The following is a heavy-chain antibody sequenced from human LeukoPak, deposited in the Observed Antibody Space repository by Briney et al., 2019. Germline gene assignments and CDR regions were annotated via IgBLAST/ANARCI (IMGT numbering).Heavy chain of an antibody. CDR3: AKVILLWFSGMDV. D-gene: IGHD3-10*01. CDR2: ISGSGGST. CDR1: GFTFSSYA. J-gene: IGHJ6*02. Sequence: QSGESLRLSCAASGFTFSSYAMSWVRQAPGKGLEWVSAISGSGGSTYYADSVKGRFTISRDNSKNTLYLQMNSLRAEDTAVYYCAKVILLWFSGMDVWGQGTTVTVSS. V-gene: IGHV3-23*01.